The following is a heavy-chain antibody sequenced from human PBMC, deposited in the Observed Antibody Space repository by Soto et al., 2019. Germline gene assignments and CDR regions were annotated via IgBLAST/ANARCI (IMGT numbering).Heavy chain of an antibody. CDR1: GYTFXSYA. V-gene: IGHV1-3*01. D-gene: IGHD3-9*01. CDR2: INAGNGNT. CDR3: ARDLGGILTGYYNYNWFDP. J-gene: IGHJ5*02. Sequence: ASVKVSCKASGYTFXSYAMHWVRQAPGQRLEWMGWINAGNGNTKYSQKFQGRVTITRDTSASTAYMELSSLRSEDTAVYYCARDLGGILTGYYNYNWFDPWGQGTLVTVS.